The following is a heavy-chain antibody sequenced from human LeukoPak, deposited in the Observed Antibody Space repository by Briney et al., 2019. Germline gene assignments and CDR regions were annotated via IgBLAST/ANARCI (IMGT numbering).Heavy chain of an antibody. V-gene: IGHV3-74*01. CDR3: VRDRYYGMDV. CDR1: GFTFSSYA. J-gene: IGHJ6*02. CDR2: INHDGSTT. Sequence: GGSLRLSCAASGFTFSSYAMSWVRQAPGKGLVWVSRINHDGSTTNYVDSVKGRFTISRDNAKNTLYLQMNSLRAEDTAVFYCVRDRYYGMDVWGQGTTVTVSS.